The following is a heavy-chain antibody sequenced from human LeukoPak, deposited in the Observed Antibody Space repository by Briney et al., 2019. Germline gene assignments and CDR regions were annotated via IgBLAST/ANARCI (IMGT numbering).Heavy chain of an antibody. D-gene: IGHD3-9*01. J-gene: IGHJ4*02. CDR1: GGSISSGGYS. V-gene: IGHV4-30-2*05. CDR3: ARGGYDILTGYLPFDY. CDR2: IYHSGST. Sequence: SETLSLTCAVSGGSISSGGYSWSWIRQPPGEGLEWIGYIYHSGSTYYNPSLKSRVTISVDTSKNQFSLKLSSVTAADTAVYYCARGGYDILTGYLPFDYWGQGTLVTVSS.